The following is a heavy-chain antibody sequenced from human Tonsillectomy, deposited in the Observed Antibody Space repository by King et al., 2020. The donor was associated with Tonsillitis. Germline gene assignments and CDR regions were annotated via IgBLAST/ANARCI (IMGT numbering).Heavy chain of an antibody. CDR3: ARDTQLLWFGQWQGWFDP. CDR1: GYTLTSYA. Sequence: QLVQSGSELKKPGASVKVSCKASGYTLTSYAMNWVRQAPGQGLEWMGWINTNTGNPTYAQGFTGRFVFSLATSVSTAYLQISSLKAEATAVYYCARDTQLLWFGQWQGWFDPWGQGTLVTVSS. V-gene: IGHV7-4-1*02. CDR2: INTNTGNP. D-gene: IGHD3-10*01. J-gene: IGHJ5*02.